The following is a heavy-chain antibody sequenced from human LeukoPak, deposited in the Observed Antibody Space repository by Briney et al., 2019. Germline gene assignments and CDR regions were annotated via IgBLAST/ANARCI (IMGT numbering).Heavy chain of an antibody. J-gene: IGHJ5*02. V-gene: IGHV1-2*02. CDR1: GYTFTGYY. Sequence: ASVKVSCKASGYTFTGYYMHWVRQAPGQGLEWMGWINPNSGGTNYAQKFQGRVTMTRDTSISTVYMELSSLRSEDTAVYYCARDRSAVLRYFDWLLGANWFDPWGQGTLVTVSS. CDR2: INPNSGGT. CDR3: ARDRSAVLRYFDWLLGANWFDP. D-gene: IGHD3-9*01.